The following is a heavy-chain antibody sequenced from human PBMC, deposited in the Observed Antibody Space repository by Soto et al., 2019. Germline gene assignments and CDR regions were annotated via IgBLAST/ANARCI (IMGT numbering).Heavy chain of an antibody. CDR3: ARIDPFDY. CDR1: GFTFSSYG. J-gene: IGHJ4*02. Sequence: QVQPVESGGGVVQPGRSLRLSCAASGFTFSSYGMHWVRQAPGKGLEWVAVISYDGSNKYYADSVKGRFTISRDNSKNTLYLQMNSLRAEDTAVYYCARIDPFDYWGQGTLVTVSS. V-gene: IGHV3-30*03. CDR2: ISYDGSNK.